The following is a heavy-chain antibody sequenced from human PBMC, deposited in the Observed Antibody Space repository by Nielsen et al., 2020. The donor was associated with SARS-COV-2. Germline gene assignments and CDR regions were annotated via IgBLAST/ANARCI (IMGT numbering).Heavy chain of an antibody. Sequence: GESLKISCEASGFSIFSHWMSWFRQAPGKGLDWVADINQDASDKKYVDSVKGRFTISRDNAKNSLFLQMNSLRVEDTAVYYCGRDWGRASDVWGQGTMVTVSS. CDR3: GRDWGRASDV. J-gene: IGHJ3*01. V-gene: IGHV3-7*01. CDR1: GFSIFSHW. CDR2: INQDASDK. D-gene: IGHD3-16*01.